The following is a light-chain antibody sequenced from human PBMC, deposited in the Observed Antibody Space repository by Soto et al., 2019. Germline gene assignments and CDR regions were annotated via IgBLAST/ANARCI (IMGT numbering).Light chain of an antibody. CDR1: QSLSSRY. CDR3: QQYGTSPIP. CDR2: GAS. V-gene: IGKV3-20*01. J-gene: IGKJ5*01. Sequence: EIVLTQSPGTLSLSPGERATLSCRASQSLSSRYLAWYQQKAGRAPRLLIYGASTTVTGIPDRFSGIGSGTDFTLIISRLEPEDFAVYFCQQYGTSPIPFGQGTRLEIK.